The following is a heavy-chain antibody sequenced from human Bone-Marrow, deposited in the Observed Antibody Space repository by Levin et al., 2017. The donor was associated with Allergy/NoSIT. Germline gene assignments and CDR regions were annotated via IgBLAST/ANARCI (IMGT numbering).Heavy chain of an antibody. V-gene: IGHV3-30-3*01. CDR1: GFTFRSFD. CDR2: ISFDGSKI. CDR3: ARVGGYYDSSAFRYLEY. D-gene: IGHD3-22*01. Sequence: GGSLRLSCAASGFTFRSFDFHWVRQAPGKGLEWVAVISFDGSKIYYADSVKGRFTVSRDNSENTLYLQMNSLRAEDTAIYYCARVGGYYDSSAFRYLEYWGRGTLVTVSS. J-gene: IGHJ4*02.